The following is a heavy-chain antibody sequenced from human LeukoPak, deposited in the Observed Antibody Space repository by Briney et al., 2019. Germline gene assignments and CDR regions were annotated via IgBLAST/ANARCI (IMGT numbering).Heavy chain of an antibody. CDR3: ARSATPYSSGWQTSY. D-gene: IGHD2-15*01. CDR1: GFTFSSYA. V-gene: IGHV3-30-3*01. J-gene: IGHJ4*02. CDR2: ISYDGSNK. Sequence: GGSLRLSCAASGFTFSSYAMHWVRQAPGKGLEWVAVISYDGSNKYYADSVKGRFTISRDYSKNTLYLQMNSLRGEDTAVYYCARSATPYSSGWQTSYWGQGTLVTVSS.